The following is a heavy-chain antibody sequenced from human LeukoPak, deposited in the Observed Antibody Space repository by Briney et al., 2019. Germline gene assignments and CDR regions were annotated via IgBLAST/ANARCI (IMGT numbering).Heavy chain of an antibody. CDR1: GFTFDDYA. V-gene: IGHV3-9*01. D-gene: IGHD2/OR15-2a*01. CDR3: VRDVSRRIGMDV. CDR2: ISWNGGSI. Sequence: PGGSLRLSCAASGFTFDDYAMQWVRQAPGKGLEWVSGISWNGGSIAYADSVKGRFTISRDNPENSLYLQMDSLRADDTAVYYCVRDVSRRIGMDVWGQGTTVTVSS. J-gene: IGHJ6*02.